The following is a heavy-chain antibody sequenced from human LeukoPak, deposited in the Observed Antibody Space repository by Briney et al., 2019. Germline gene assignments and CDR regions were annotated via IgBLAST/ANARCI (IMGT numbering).Heavy chain of an antibody. CDR3: ARDPYYYDSSGPYYYYYMDV. D-gene: IGHD3-22*01. V-gene: IGHV3-21*01. Sequence: GGSLGLSCAASGFTFSSYSMNWVRQAPGKGLEWVSSISSSSSYIYYADSVKGRFTISRDNAKNSLYLQMNSLRAEDTAVYYCARDPYYYDSSGPYYYYYMDVWGKGTTVTVSS. CDR2: ISSSSSYI. J-gene: IGHJ6*03. CDR1: GFTFSSYS.